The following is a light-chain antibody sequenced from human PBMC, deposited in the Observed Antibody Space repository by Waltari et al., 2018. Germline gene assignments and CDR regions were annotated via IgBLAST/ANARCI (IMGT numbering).Light chain of an antibody. J-gene: IGKJ2*03. CDR1: QSVGTN. V-gene: IGKV3-15*01. CDR2: AAS. CDR3: QQYDKWPPFS. Sequence: ETVMTQSPATLSVSPGDRATLSCRASQSVGTNVAWYQQKPGQVPRPLIYAASTRASDIPTRFSGSGSGTEFTFTITGLQSEDFALYFCQQYDKWPPFSFGQGTNLELK.